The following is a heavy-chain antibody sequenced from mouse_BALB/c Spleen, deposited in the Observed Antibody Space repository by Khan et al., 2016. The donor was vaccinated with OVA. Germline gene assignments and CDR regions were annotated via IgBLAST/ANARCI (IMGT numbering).Heavy chain of an antibody. D-gene: IGHD2-14*01. Sequence: EVELVASGGGLVQPGGSLKLSCAASGFTFSSYGMSWVRQTPDKRLELVATINSNGGTSYYPDSVKGRFTISRDNAKNTLHLQMSSLKSEDTALYYCARVYYRYDEGYWYFAFWGAGTTVTVSS. CDR2: INSNGGTS. CDR3: ARVYYRYDEGYWYFAF. J-gene: IGHJ1*01. V-gene: IGHV5-6-3*01. CDR1: GFTFSSYG.